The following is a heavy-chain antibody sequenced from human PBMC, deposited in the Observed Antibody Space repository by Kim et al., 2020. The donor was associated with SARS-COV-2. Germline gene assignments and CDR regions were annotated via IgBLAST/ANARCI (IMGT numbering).Heavy chain of an antibody. CDR1: GFTFSSYG. V-gene: IGHV3-30*18. Sequence: GGSLRLSCAASGFTFSSYGMHCVRQAPGKGLEWVAVISYDGSNKYYADSVKGRFTISRDNSKNTLYLQMNSLRAEDTAVYYCAKDPFWFDPWGQGTLVTVSS. CDR2: ISYDGSNK. J-gene: IGHJ5*02. CDR3: AKDPFWFDP.